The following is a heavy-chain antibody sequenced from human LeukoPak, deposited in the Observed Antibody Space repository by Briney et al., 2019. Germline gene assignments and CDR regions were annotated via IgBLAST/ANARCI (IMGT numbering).Heavy chain of an antibody. CDR3: AAVPRAVAGSFDY. Sequence: GESLKISCKGSGYSFTSYWIGWVRQMPGKGLEWMGIIYPGDSDTRYSPSFRGQVTISADKSISTAYLQWSSLKASDTAMYYCAAVPRAVAGSFDYWGQGTLVTVSS. D-gene: IGHD6-19*01. J-gene: IGHJ4*02. CDR1: GYSFTSYW. V-gene: IGHV5-51*01. CDR2: IYPGDSDT.